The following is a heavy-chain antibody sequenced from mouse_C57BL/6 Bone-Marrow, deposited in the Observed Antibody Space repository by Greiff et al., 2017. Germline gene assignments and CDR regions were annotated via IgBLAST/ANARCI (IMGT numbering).Heavy chain of an antibody. CDR1: GYTFTEYT. J-gene: IGHJ2*01. CDR3: ARHEYQGYYYGRSYYFYY. Sequence: QVQLQQSGAELVKPGASVKLSCKASGYTFTEYTIHWVKQRPGQGLEWIGWFYPGSGSIKYNEKFKDKATFTADKSSSTVYIELSRLTSEDSAVYFCARHEYQGYYYGRSYYFYYWGQGTTLTVSS. CDR2: FYPGSGSI. D-gene: IGHD1-1*01. V-gene: IGHV1-62-2*01.